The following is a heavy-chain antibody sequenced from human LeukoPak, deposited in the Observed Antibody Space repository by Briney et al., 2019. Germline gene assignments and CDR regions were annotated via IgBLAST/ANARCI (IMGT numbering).Heavy chain of an antibody. CDR3: AKDIKGYYYYYYMDV. Sequence: GGSLRLSCAASGFTFSSYSMNWVRQAPGKGLEWVSSISSSSSYIYYADSVKGRFTISRDNAKNSLYLQMNSLRAEDTALYYCAKDIKGYYYYYYMDVWGKGTTVTISS. V-gene: IGHV3-21*04. CDR2: ISSSSSYI. J-gene: IGHJ6*03. D-gene: IGHD3-10*01. CDR1: GFTFSSYS.